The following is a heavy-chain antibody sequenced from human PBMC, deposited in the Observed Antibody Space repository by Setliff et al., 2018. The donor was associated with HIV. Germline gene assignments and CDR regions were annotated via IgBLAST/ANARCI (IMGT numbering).Heavy chain of an antibody. CDR1: GGSISSHY. CDR2: LYHSGSA. Sequence: SETLSLTCTVSGGSISSHYWSWIRQPPGKGLEWIGYLYHSGSAYYNPSLKSRVTISGDTSKNQFSLKLSSVTAADTAIYYCTRVRLLYSDSSPVWFDPWGQGTLVTVSS. J-gene: IGHJ5*02. CDR3: TRVRLLYSDSSPVWFDP. V-gene: IGHV4-59*11. D-gene: IGHD3-22*01.